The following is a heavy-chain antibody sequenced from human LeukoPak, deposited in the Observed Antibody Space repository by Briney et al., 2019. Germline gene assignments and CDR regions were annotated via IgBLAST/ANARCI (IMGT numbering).Heavy chain of an antibody. D-gene: IGHD5-24*01. Sequence: SETLSLTCTVSGDSISSYYWSWLRQPPVKGLEWIGYIYYSGSTNYNPSLKSRVTISVDTSKNQFSLKLSSVTAADTAVYYCARVGRRDGYNYDVRAFDIWGQGTMVTVSS. CDR3: ARVGRRDGYNYDVRAFDI. V-gene: IGHV4-59*01. CDR2: IYYSGST. CDR1: GDSISSYY. J-gene: IGHJ3*02.